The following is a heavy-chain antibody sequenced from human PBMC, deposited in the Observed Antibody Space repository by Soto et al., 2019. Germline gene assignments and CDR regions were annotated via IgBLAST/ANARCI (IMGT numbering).Heavy chain of an antibody. CDR2: IYHSGTT. D-gene: IGHD2-2*01. CDR3: ARVRGHQLLGWFDP. Sequence: QVQLQESGPGLVKPSQTLSLTCTVSGGSISSSGYYWSWIRQHPGKGLEWIGYIYHSGTTYYNPSLTSRVTISVDTSKNQFSLKLTSVTAADTAVYFCARVRGHQLLGWFDPWGQGTLVTVSS. CDR1: GGSISSSGYY. J-gene: IGHJ5*02. V-gene: IGHV4-31*03.